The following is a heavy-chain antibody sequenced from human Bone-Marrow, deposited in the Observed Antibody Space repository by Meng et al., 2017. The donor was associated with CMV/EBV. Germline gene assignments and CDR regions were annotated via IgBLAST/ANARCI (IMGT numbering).Heavy chain of an antibody. CDR3: SKDHYYDSSGYDY. Sequence: GESLKISCAASGFTFSSYSMNWVRQAPGKGLEWVSSISSSSSYIYYPDSVKGRFTISRDDSKSTLYLQMNSLKAEDTAVYYCSKDHYYDSSGYDYWGQGTLVTVSS. CDR2: ISSSSSYI. J-gene: IGHJ4*02. V-gene: IGHV3-21*04. CDR1: GFTFSSYS. D-gene: IGHD3-22*01.